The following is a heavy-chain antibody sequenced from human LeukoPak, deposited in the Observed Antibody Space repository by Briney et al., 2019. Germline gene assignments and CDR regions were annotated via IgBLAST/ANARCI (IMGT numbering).Heavy chain of an antibody. Sequence: GGSLRLSCAASGVTFSNFAMHWVRRAPGKGLEWVAVISYDGDNEYYADSVKGQFTISRDNSKDRLYLQMNSLRPEDTAMYYCARVRGGRSWYYYGMDVWGRGTTVTVSS. CDR1: GVTFSNFA. J-gene: IGHJ6*02. V-gene: IGHV3-30-3*01. CDR2: ISYDGDNE. CDR3: ARVRGGRSWYYYGMDV. D-gene: IGHD3-16*01.